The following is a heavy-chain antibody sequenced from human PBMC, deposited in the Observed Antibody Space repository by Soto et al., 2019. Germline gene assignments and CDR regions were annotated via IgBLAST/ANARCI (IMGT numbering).Heavy chain of an antibody. CDR1: GYSINSDDY. CDR2: IYHSVST. CDR3: ARVLGKNWFDT. Sequence: EPLSLTCTVSGYSINSDDYWGWIRQPPGKGLEWIASIYHSVSTFYNPSLRSRVTISIDTSKNQFSLKLTSVTAADTAVYYCARVLGKNWFDTWGHGTLVTVSS. V-gene: IGHV4-38-2*02. D-gene: IGHD7-27*01. J-gene: IGHJ5*01.